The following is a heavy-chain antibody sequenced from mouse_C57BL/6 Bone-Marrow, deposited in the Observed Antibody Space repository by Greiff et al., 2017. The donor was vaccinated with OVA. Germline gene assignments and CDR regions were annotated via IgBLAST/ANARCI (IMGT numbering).Heavy chain of an antibody. CDR3: VRHGYYGSSFYCYFDV. V-gene: IGHV10-1*01. Sequence: DVQLQESGGGLVQPKGSLKLSCAASGFSFNTYAMNWVRQAPGKGLEWVARIRSKSNNYATYYADSVKDRFTISRDDSESMLYLQMNNLKTEDTAMYYCVRHGYYGSSFYCYFDVWGTGTTVTVSS. CDR2: IRSKSNNYAT. J-gene: IGHJ1*03. D-gene: IGHD1-1*01. CDR1: GFSFNTYA.